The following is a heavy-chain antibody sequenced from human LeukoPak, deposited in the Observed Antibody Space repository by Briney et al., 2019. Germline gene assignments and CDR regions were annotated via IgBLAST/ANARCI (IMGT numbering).Heavy chain of an antibody. J-gene: IGHJ4*02. Sequence: GGSLRLSYTASGFTLSSYAMSWVRQAPGKGLEWVSAISDTGNTYHADSVKGRFTISRDSSKNTLFLQMNRLRPEDAAVYYCAKAPVTTCRGALCYPFDYWGLGTLVTVSS. CDR3: AKAPVTTCRGALCYPFDY. CDR2: ISDTGNT. V-gene: IGHV3-23*01. CDR1: GFTLSSYA. D-gene: IGHD2-15*01.